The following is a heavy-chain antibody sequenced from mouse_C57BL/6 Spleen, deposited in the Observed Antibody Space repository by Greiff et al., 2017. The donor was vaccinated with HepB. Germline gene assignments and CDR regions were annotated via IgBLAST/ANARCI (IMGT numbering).Heavy chain of an antibody. D-gene: IGHD1-1*01. Sequence: QVQLQQSGAELMKPGASVKLSCKATGYTFTGYWIEWVKQRPGHGLEWIGEILPGSGSTNYNEKFKGKATFTADTSSNTAYMQLSSLTTEDSAIYYCARCPYYYGSSNYYAMDYWGQGTSVTVSS. CDR1: GYTFTGYW. CDR3: ARCPYYYGSSNYYAMDY. V-gene: IGHV1-9*01. J-gene: IGHJ4*01. CDR2: ILPGSGST.